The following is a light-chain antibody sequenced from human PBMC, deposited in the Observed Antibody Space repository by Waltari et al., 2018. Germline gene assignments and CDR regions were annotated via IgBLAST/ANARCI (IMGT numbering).Light chain of an antibody. CDR1: SSDVGAYTY. Sequence: QSALTQPASVSGSPGQSITISCTGTSSDVGAYTYVSWYQQHPGQAPKLRIYDVTSRPSGVSNRFSGSKSGNTASLTISGLQAEDEADYYCSSYTSSSTPLVFGGGTKLTVL. J-gene: IGLJ2*01. CDR2: DVT. V-gene: IGLV2-14*03. CDR3: SSYTSSSTPLV.